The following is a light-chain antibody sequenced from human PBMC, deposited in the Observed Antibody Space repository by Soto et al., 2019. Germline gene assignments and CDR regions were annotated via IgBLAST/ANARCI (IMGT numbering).Light chain of an antibody. CDR2: DAS. V-gene: IGKV1-33*01. CDR1: RYIGNY. J-gene: IGKJ5*01. CDR3: QQYHSLPIT. Sequence: DIQMTQSPSSLSVSVGDRVTITCQASRYIGNYLNWYQQKPGKAPKLLIHDASSLEMGVPSRFSGSGSGTDFSVTISSLQPEDIATYYCQQYHSLPITFGQGTRLDI.